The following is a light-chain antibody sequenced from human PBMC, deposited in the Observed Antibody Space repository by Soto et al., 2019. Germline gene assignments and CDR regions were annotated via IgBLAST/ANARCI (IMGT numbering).Light chain of an antibody. V-gene: IGKV3-20*01. CDR2: GAS. CDR3: QQQRT. Sequence: EIVFTQSPGTLSLSPGEKATLSCRASQSVSSSYLAWYQQKPGQAPRLLIYGASSRATGIPDRFSGSGSGTDFTLTISRLEPEDFAVYYCQQQRTVGQGTKVDIK. J-gene: IGKJ1*01. CDR1: QSVSSSY.